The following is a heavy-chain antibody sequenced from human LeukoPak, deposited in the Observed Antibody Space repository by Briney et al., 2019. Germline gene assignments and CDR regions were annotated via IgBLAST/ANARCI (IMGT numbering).Heavy chain of an antibody. CDR1: GRCISSLY. J-gene: IGHJ4*02. V-gene: IGHV4-59*08. D-gene: IGHD6-6*01. CDR2: IYYSGST. CDR3: ARQRAYGSASPCDY. Sequence: SDTLSLTCTVSGRCISSLYWSWIRQPPGKGLEWIGYIYYSGSTNYNPSLTGRITIFVDMSKNQFSLRLGSVTDAATPLYYCARQRAYGSASPCDYWGQGTLVTVSS.